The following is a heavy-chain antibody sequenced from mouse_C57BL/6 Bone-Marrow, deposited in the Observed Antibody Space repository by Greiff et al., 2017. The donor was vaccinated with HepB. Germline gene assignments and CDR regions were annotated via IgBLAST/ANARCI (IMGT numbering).Heavy chain of an antibody. J-gene: IGHJ3*01. D-gene: IGHD1-1*01. Sequence: QVQLKQPGAELVRPGSSVKLSCKASGYTFTSYWMDWVKQRPGQGLEWIGNIYPSDSETQYNQKFKDKATLTVDKSSSTAYMQLSSLTSEDSAVYYCARKNYYGSSVWFAYWGQGTLVTVSA. V-gene: IGHV1-61*01. CDR2: IYPSDSET. CDR1: GYTFTSYW. CDR3: ARKNYYGSSVWFAY.